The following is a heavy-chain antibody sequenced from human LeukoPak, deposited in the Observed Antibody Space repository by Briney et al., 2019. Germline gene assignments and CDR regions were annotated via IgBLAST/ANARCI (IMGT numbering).Heavy chain of an antibody. CDR3: ARAGGYSGYEDFDY. J-gene: IGHJ4*02. CDR1: GYTFTGNY. Sequence: ASVKVSCKASGYTFTGNYMHWVRQAPGQGLEWMGRINPNSGGTNYAQKFQGWVTMTRDTSISTAYMELSRLRSDDTAVYYCARAGGYSGYEDFDYWGQGTLVTVSS. V-gene: IGHV1-2*04. D-gene: IGHD5-12*01. CDR2: INPNSGGT.